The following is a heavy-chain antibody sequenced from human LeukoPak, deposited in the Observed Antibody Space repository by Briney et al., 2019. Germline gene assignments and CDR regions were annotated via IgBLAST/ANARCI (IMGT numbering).Heavy chain of an antibody. Sequence: GGSLRLSCAASKFTFSSYGMHWVRQAPGKGLEWVAVIWSDGSNKYYADSVKGRFTISRDNSKNTLYLQMNSLKTEDTAVYYCTTGGPYGDYEDFDYWGQGTLVTVSS. D-gene: IGHD4-17*01. CDR2: IWSDGSNK. CDR3: TTGGPYGDYEDFDY. CDR1: KFTFSSYG. V-gene: IGHV3-33*01. J-gene: IGHJ4*02.